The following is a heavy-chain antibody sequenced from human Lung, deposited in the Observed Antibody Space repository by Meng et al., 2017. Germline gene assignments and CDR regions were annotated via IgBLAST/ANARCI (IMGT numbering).Heavy chain of an antibody. CDR3: ARGTNVDSAMFVLFDY. CDR1: GFTLSSYS. J-gene: IGHJ4*02. V-gene: IGHV3-74*01. CDR2: IKSDGITT. Sequence: GGSLRLSCAGSGFTLSSYSMHWVRQAPGKGLVWVSRIKSDGITTNYADSVKGRFTISRDNAKNTLYLQMNNLRVEDTAVYYCARGTNVDSAMFVLFDYWGPGTLVTVSS. D-gene: IGHD5-18*01.